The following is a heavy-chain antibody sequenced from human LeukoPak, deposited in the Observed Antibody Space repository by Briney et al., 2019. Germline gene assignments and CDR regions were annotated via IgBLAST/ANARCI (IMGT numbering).Heavy chain of an antibody. D-gene: IGHD6-13*01. CDR3: ARESTPIAAASYYGMDV. V-gene: IGHV1-8*01. J-gene: IGHJ6*02. CDR1: GYTFTSYD. CDR2: MNPNSGNT. Sequence: ASVKVSCKASGYTFTSYDINWVRQATGQGLEWMGWMNPNSGNTGYAQKFQGRVTMTRDTSTSTVYMELSSLRSDDTAVYYCARESTPIAAASYYGMDVWGQGTTVTVSS.